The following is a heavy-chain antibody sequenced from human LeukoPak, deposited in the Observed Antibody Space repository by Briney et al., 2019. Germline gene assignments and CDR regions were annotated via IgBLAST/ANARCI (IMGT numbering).Heavy chain of an antibody. V-gene: IGHV1-18*01. Sequence: ASVKVSCKASGYTFTSYGISWVRQAPGQGGEWMGWISAYNGKTNYAQKLQGRVTMTTDTSTSTAYMELRSLRSDDTAVYYCARDQAMRRYFDCLFPDAFDIWGQGTMVTVSS. CDR3: ARDQAMRRYFDCLFPDAFDI. D-gene: IGHD3-9*01. J-gene: IGHJ3*02. CDR1: GYTFTSYG. CDR2: ISAYNGKT.